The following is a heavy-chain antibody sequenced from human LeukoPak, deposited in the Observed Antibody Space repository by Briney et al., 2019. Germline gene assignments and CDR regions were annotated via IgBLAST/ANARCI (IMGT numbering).Heavy chain of an antibody. D-gene: IGHD3-10*01. CDR3: ARDKRDYSLRDYHYYGMDV. J-gene: IGHJ6*02. V-gene: IGHV1-69*13. CDR2: IIPIFGTA. CDR1: GGTFSSYA. Sequence: VASVKVSCTASGGTFSSYAISWVRQAPGQGLEWMGGIIPIFGTANYAQKFQGRVTITADESTSTAYMELSSLRSEDTAVYYCARDKRDYSLRDYHYYGMDVWGQGTTVTVSS.